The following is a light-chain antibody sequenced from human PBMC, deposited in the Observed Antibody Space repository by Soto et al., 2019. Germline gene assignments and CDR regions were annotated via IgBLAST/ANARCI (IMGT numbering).Light chain of an antibody. J-gene: IGLJ1*01. CDR2: EVS. V-gene: IGLV2-8*01. CDR1: SSEVGGYNY. CDR3: SSYAGSNIYV. Sequence: QSVLTQPPSASGSPGQSVTISCTGTSSEVGGYNYVSWYQQHPGKAPKLMIYEVSKRPSGVPDRFSGSKSGNTAPLTVSGLQAEDEADYYCSSYAGSNIYVFGTGTKVNVL.